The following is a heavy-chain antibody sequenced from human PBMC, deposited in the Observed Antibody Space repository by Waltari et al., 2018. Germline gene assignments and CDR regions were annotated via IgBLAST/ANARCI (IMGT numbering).Heavy chain of an antibody. V-gene: IGHV3-74*01. CDR3: ARFPRITMVRGVVYGMDV. CDR1: GFTFSSYW. CDR2: INSDGSST. Sequence: EVQLVESGGGLVQPGGSLRLSCAASGFTFSSYWMHWVRQAPGKGLVWVSRINSDGSSTSYADSVKGRFTISRDNAKNTLYLQMNSLRAEDTAVYYCARFPRITMVRGVVYGMDVWGQGTTVTVSS. J-gene: IGHJ6*02. D-gene: IGHD3-10*01.